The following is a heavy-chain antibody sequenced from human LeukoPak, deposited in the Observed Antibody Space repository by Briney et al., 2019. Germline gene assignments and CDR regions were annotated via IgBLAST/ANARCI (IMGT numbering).Heavy chain of an antibody. V-gene: IGHV3-30*04. Sequence: PGGSLRLSCAASGFTFSSYAMHWVRQAPGKGLEWVAVISYDGSNKYYADSVKGRFTISRDNSKNTLYLQMNSLRAEDTAVYYCAGGADILTGYYNTNHFDYWGQGTLVTVSS. D-gene: IGHD3-9*01. CDR3: AGGADILTGYYNTNHFDY. CDR2: ISYDGSNK. J-gene: IGHJ4*02. CDR1: GFTFSSYA.